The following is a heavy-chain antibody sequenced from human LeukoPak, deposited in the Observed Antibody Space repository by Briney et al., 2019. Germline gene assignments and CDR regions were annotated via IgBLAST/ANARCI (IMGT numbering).Heavy chain of an antibody. J-gene: IGHJ4*02. CDR3: ARGITMVRGLFDY. D-gene: IGHD3-10*01. CDR2: IYSGGST. CDR1: GFTFSSYG. Sequence: GRSLRLSCAASGFTFSSYGMHWVRQAPGKGLEWVSVIYSGGSTYYADSVKGRFTISRDNSKNTLYLQMNSLRAEDTAVYYCARGITMVRGLFDYWGQGTLVTVSS. V-gene: IGHV3-53*01.